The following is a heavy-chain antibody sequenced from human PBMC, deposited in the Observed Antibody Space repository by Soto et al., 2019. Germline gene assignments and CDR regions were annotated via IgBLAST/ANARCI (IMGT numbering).Heavy chain of an antibody. CDR2: ISGSGGST. V-gene: IGHV3-23*01. J-gene: IGHJ6*02. D-gene: IGHD3-10*01. CDR3: AKDLGELLWFGELSINYYYYGMDV. CDR1: GFTFRSYA. Sequence: GGSLRLSCSASGFTFRSYAMSWVRPAPGKGLEWVSAISGSGGSTYYADSVKGRFTISRDNSKNTLYLQMNSLRAEDTAVYYCAKDLGELLWFGELSINYYYYGMDVWGQGTTVTVSS.